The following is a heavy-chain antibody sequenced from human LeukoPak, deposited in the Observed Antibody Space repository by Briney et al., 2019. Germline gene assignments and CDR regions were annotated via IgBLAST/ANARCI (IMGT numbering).Heavy chain of an antibody. J-gene: IGHJ4*02. CDR1: GFTFSSYA. CDR3: AKGDYDFWNYFDY. Sequence: PGGFLRLSCAASGFTFSSYAMSWVRQAPGKGLEWVSAISGSGGSTYYADSVKGRFTISRDNSKNTLYPQMNSLRAEDTAVYYCAKGDYDFWNYFDYWGQGTLVTVSS. V-gene: IGHV3-23*01. D-gene: IGHD3-3*01. CDR2: ISGSGGST.